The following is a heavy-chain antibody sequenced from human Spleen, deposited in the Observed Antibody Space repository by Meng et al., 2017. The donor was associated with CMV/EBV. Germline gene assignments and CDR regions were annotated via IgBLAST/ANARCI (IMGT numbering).Heavy chain of an antibody. Sequence: LSCAASGFTFSSRAVSWVRQAPGKGLEWVSVIHSDTRRTYYADSVKGRFTISRDNSKNTLYLQMSSLRAEDTAVYYCAKTGPMMAFEYWGQGTLVTVSS. CDR3: AKTGPMMAFEY. V-gene: IGHV3-23*03. CDR1: GFTFSSRA. CDR2: IHSDTRRT. J-gene: IGHJ4*02. D-gene: IGHD5-24*01.